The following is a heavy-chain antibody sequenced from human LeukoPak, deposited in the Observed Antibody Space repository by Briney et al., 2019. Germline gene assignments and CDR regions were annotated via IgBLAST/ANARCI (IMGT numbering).Heavy chain of an antibody. V-gene: IGHV3-15*07. CDR3: TTGIRGD. J-gene: IGHJ4*02. CDR2: IASKTDGGAT. D-gene: IGHD3-10*01. Sequence: GGSLRLSCSASGLTVTNAWMNWFRQAPGEGLDWVGRIASKTDGGATDYAAPVKGRFTISRDDSKNTLNLQMNSLKTEDTAVYYCTTGIRGDWGQGTLVTVSS. CDR1: GLTVTNAW.